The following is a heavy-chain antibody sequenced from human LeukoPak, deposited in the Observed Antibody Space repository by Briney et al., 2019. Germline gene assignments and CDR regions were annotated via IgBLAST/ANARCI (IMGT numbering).Heavy chain of an antibody. D-gene: IGHD3-10*01. Sequence: PSETLSLTCTVSGGSISSSSYYWGWLPQPPGKGLEWIVSIYYSGSTYYNTSLKSRVTISVDTSKNHFSLKLSSVTGPETAVYYCARVQVRGYYFDYWGQGTMVTVSS. CDR1: GGSISSSSYY. CDR2: IYYSGST. V-gene: IGHV4-39*02. J-gene: IGHJ4*02. CDR3: ARVQVRGYYFDY.